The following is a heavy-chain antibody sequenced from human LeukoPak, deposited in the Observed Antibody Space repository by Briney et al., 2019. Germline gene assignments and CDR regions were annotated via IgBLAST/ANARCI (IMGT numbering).Heavy chain of an antibody. D-gene: IGHD2-2*01. J-gene: IGHJ5*02. Sequence: PSETLSLTCTVSGGSISSHYWSWIRQPPGKGLEWIGYIYYSGSTNYNPSPKSRVTISVDTSKNQFSLKLSSVTAADTAVYYCARAPNRYCSSTSCSSNWFDPWGQGTLVTVSS. CDR1: GGSISSHY. CDR2: IYYSGST. CDR3: ARAPNRYCSSTSCSSNWFDP. V-gene: IGHV4-59*11.